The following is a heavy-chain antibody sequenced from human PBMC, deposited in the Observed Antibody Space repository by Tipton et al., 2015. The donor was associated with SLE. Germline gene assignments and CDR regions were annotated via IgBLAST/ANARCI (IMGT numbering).Heavy chain of an antibody. CDR2: ISSSGSTM. CDR1: GFTFSSYE. J-gene: IGHJ4*02. V-gene: IGHV3-48*03. CDR3: ARDDYGGSHYFDY. D-gene: IGHD4-23*01. Sequence: SLRLSCAASGFTFSSYEMNWVRQAPGKGLEWVSYISSSGSTMYYADSVKGRFTISRDNAKNSLYLQMNSLRAEDTAVYYCARDDYGGSHYFDYWGQGTLVTVAS.